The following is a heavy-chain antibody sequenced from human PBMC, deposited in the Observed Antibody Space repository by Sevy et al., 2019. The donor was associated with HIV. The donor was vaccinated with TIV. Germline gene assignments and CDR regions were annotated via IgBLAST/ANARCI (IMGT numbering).Heavy chain of an antibody. V-gene: IGHV3-33*01. CDR2: IWYDGSSK. D-gene: IGHD3-22*01. CDR3: ARGADYFDSSGANFEY. Sequence: GGSLRLSCAASGFSFSNYGMHWVRQAPGKGLEWVALIWYDGSSKYYADSVKGQLTTSRDNSKNTLSLQMNSLRAEDTAVYYCARGADYFDSSGANFEYWGQGTLVTVSS. CDR1: GFSFSNYG. J-gene: IGHJ4*02.